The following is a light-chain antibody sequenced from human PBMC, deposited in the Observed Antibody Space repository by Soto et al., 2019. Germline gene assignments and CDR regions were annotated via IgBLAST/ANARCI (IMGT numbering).Light chain of an antibody. V-gene: IGKV3D-20*02. Sequence: EIVLTQSPGTLSLSPGERATLSCRASQSVASSFLAWYQQKPGQAPRLLIYNSYSRATGIPDRFSGSGSGTDFTLTISRLEPEDFAVYHCLQRSIGFTFGPGTKVDIK. CDR1: QSVASSF. CDR2: NSY. CDR3: LQRSIGFT. J-gene: IGKJ3*01.